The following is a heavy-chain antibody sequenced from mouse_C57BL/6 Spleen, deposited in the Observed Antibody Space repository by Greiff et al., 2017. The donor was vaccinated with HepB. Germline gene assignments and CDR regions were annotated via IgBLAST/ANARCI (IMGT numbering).Heavy chain of an antibody. Sequence: QVQLQQSGAELVRPGASVTLSCKASGYTFTDYEMHWVKQTPVHGLEWIGAIDPETGGTAYNQKFKGKAILTADKSSSTAYMELRSLTSEDSAVYYCTRETTVVAPYWYFDVWGTGTTVTVSS. CDR2: IDPETGGT. CDR1: GYTFTDYE. V-gene: IGHV1-15*01. D-gene: IGHD1-1*01. J-gene: IGHJ1*03. CDR3: TRETTVVAPYWYFDV.